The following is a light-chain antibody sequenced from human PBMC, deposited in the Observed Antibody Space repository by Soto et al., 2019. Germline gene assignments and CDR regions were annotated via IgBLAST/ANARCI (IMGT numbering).Light chain of an antibody. CDR2: EVS. CDR1: SSDVGSYNL. J-gene: IGLJ1*01. V-gene: IGLV2-23*02. Sequence: QSVLTQPASVSGSPGQSITISCTGTSSDVGSYNLVSWYQQHPGKAPKLTICEVSKRPSGVSNRFSGSKSGNTASLTISGLQAEDEADYYCCSYAGTPYVFGTGTKVTVL. CDR3: CSYAGTPYV.